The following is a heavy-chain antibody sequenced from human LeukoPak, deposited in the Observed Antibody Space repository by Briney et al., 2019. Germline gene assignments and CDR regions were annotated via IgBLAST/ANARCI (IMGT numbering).Heavy chain of an antibody. D-gene: IGHD2-2*01. CDR2: IRNTANNYAT. V-gene: IGHV3-73*01. Sequence: GGSLKLSCAVSGFTFSGSTMHWVRQASGKGLEWVGRIRNTANNYATAYAASLKGRFTISRDDSKSTAYLQMNSLRTEDTAVYYCTAYCLGTSCHSSVDSWGRGTLVTVSS. J-gene: IGHJ4*02. CDR3: TAYCLGTSCHSSVDS. CDR1: GFTFSGST.